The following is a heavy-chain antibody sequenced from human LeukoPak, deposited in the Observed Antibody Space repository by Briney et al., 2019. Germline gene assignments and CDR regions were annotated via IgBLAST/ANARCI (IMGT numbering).Heavy chain of an antibody. Sequence: SQTLSLTCTVSGGSISSGDYYWSWIRQPPGKGLEWIGYIYYSGSTYYNPSLKSRVTISVDTSKNQFSLKLSSVTAADTAVYYCTSEGSGYNWFDPWGQGTLVTVSS. J-gene: IGHJ5*02. CDR3: TSEGSGYNWFDP. D-gene: IGHD3-22*01. CDR1: GGSISSGDYY. V-gene: IGHV4-30-4*01. CDR2: IYYSGST.